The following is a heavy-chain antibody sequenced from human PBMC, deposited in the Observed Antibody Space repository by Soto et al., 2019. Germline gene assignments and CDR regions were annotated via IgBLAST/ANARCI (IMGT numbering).Heavy chain of an antibody. J-gene: IGHJ5*02. V-gene: IGHV3-23*01. CDR2: ISGSGGST. Sequence: GGSLRLSCAASGFTFSSYAMSWVRQAPGKGLEWVSAISGSGGSTYCADSVKGRFTISRDNSKNTLYLQMNSLRAEDTAVYYCAIILQDPDWFDPWGQGTLVTVSS. CDR3: AIILQDPDWFDP. D-gene: IGHD3-3*01. CDR1: GFTFSSYA.